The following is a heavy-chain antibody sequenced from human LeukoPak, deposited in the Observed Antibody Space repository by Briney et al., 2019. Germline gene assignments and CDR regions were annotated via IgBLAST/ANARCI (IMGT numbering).Heavy chain of an antibody. CDR2: ISGSGGTT. J-gene: IGHJ3*02. CDR3: ARARSSYGYGDAFDI. Sequence: PGGSLRLSCAASGFTVSSNYMSWVRQAPGKGLEWVSGISGSGGTTYYADSVKGRFTISRDNSKNTLYLQMNSLRAEDTAVYYCARARSSYGYGDAFDIWGQGTMVTVSS. D-gene: IGHD5-18*01. V-gene: IGHV3-66*02. CDR1: GFTVSSNY.